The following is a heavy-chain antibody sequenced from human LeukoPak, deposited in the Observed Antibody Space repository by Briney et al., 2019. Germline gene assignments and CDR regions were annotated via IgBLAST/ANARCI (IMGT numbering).Heavy chain of an antibody. CDR1: GYTLTELS. D-gene: IGHD5-18*01. CDR3: ATLPPVDTAMATGAFDI. Sequence: ASVKLSCKVSGYTLTELSMHWVRQAPGKGLEWMGGFDPEDGETIYAQKFQGRVTMTEDTSTDTAYMELSSLRSEDTAVYYCATLPPVDTAMATGAFDIWGQGTMVTVSS. J-gene: IGHJ3*02. CDR2: FDPEDGET. V-gene: IGHV1-24*01.